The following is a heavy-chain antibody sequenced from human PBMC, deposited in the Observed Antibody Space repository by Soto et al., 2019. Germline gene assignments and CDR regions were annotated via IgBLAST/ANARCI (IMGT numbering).Heavy chain of an antibody. CDR2: IKEDGSAK. J-gene: IGHJ4*02. Sequence: EVQLVESGGGLVQPGGSLRVSCAASGFSFTSYWMSWVRQAPGKGLEWVANIKEDGSAKYYLDSVKGRFTISRDNAKTSLYLQMSSLRAEDTAGYYCAREDFYRFDYWGQGNLVTVSS. V-gene: IGHV3-7*01. CDR3: AREDFYRFDY. CDR1: GFSFTSYW.